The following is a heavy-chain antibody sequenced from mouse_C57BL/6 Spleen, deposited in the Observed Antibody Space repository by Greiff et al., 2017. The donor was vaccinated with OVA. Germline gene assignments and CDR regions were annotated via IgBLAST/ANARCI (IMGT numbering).Heavy chain of an antibody. V-gene: IGHV1-82*01. CDR3: ARRGTAHGPDY. CDR1: GYAFSSSW. D-gene: IGHD3-2*02. CDR2: IYPGDGDT. Sequence: QVQLQQSGPELVKPGASVKISCKASGYAFSSSWMNWVKQRPGKGLEWIGRIYPGDGDTNYNGKFKGKATLTADKSSSTAYMQLSSLTSEDSAVYFCARRGTAHGPDYWGQGTTLTVSS. J-gene: IGHJ2*01.